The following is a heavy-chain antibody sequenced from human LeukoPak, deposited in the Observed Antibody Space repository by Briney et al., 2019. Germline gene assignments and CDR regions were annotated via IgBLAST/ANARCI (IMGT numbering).Heavy chain of an antibody. J-gene: IGHJ4*02. CDR3: AKAQDRYFFDY. Sequence: PGGSLRLSCAASGFTFPTYAMNWVRQAPGKGLEWVSAVSGGGTSPYYADSVKGRFTISRDNSKNTLYLQMNSLRADDTAVYYCAKAQDRYFFDYWGQGTLVTVSS. CDR1: GFTFPTYA. V-gene: IGHV3-23*01. CDR2: VSGGGTSP.